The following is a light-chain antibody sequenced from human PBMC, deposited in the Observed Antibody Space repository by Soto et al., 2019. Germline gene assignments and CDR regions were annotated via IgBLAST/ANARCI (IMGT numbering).Light chain of an antibody. CDR3: SSSTTSSHNV. CDR2: NVS. CDR1: SSDIGAYDY. Sequence: QSALTQPASVSGSPGQSITISCTGTSSDIGAYDYVSWSQHHPGKAPKLIIHNVSNRPSGVSNRFSGSKSGNTASLTISGLQAEEEADYHCSSSTTSSHNVFGTGTKLTVL. V-gene: IGLV2-14*01. J-gene: IGLJ1*01.